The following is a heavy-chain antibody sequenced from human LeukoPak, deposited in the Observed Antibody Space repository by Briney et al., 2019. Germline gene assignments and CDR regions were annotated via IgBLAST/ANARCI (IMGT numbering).Heavy chain of an antibody. Sequence: SETLSLTCAVYGGSFSGYYWSWIRQPPGKGLEWIGEINHSGSTNYNPSLKSRVTISVDTSKNQFSLKLSSVTAADTAVYYCAREAGYSYGYSSYWGQGTLVTVSS. CDR3: AREAGYSYGYSSY. CDR1: GGSFSGYY. D-gene: IGHD5-18*01. V-gene: IGHV4-34*01. CDR2: INHSGST. J-gene: IGHJ4*02.